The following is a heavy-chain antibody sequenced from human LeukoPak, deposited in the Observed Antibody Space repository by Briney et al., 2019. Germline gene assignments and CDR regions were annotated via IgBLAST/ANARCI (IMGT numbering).Heavy chain of an antibody. Sequence: GGSLRLSCAASGFTFSSYGMSWVRQAPGKGLEWLSYISGNGGVIQYADSVKGRFTISRDNAKNLLYLQMDSLRVEDTAIYYCARDPRTVRIWGQGTLVTVSS. V-gene: IGHV3-48*04. J-gene: IGHJ4*02. CDR1: GFTFSSYG. D-gene: IGHD1-1*01. CDR3: ARDPRTVRI. CDR2: ISGNGGVI.